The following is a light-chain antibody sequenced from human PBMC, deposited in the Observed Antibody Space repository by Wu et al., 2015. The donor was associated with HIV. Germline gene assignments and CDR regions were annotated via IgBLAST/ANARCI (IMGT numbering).Light chain of an antibody. CDR2: GAS. CDR1: QSVSSN. V-gene: IGKV3-15*01. CDR3: QQYNNWPPLT. Sequence: IVMTQSPATLSVSPGERATLSCRASQSVSSNLAWYQQKPGQAPRLLIYGASTRATGIPARFSGSGSGAEFTLTINSMQSEDFAVYYCQQYNNWPPLTFGGGTKVEIK. J-gene: IGKJ4*01.